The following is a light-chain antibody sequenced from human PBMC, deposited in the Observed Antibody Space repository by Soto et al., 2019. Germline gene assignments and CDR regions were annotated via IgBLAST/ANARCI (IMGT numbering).Light chain of an antibody. CDR2: RAX. Sequence: SHMTQSPSSLSASLGDRATVTXRARRSISHSFNWYPQNPVTXTRLXXXRAXSVKSGVPPRFSGSGSGRDFTLTISSMLPADIATYVCHQSYSSPTWTFGQGTKVDIK. V-gene: IGKV1-39*01. CDR3: HQSYSSPTWT. J-gene: IGKJ1*01. CDR1: RSISHS.